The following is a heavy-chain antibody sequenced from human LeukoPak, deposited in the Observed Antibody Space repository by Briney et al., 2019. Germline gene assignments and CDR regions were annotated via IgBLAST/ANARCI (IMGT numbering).Heavy chain of an antibody. V-gene: IGHV7-4-1*02. D-gene: IGHD2-21*02. CDR2: INTNTGNP. CDR1: GYTFTSYA. CDR3: ARTNVVVTAIEYFQH. Sequence: GASVKVSCEASGYTFTSYAMNWVRQAPGQGLEWMGWINTNTGNPTYAQGFTGRFVFSLDTSVSTAYLQISSLKAEDTAVYYCARTNVVVTAIEYFQHWGQGTLVTVSS. J-gene: IGHJ1*01.